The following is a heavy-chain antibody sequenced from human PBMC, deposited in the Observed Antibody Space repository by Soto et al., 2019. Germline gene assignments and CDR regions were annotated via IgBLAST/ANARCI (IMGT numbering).Heavy chain of an antibody. CDR3: ARCSGYYYYYGMDV. Sequence: GGSLRLSCAASGFTFSTYSMNWVRQAPGKGLEWVSYISSHSSSIYYADSIKGRFTISRDNSKNALYLQMNSLRDEDTAVYYCARCSGYYYYYGMDVWGQGTTVTVSS. CDR1: GFTFSTYS. V-gene: IGHV3-48*02. D-gene: IGHD3-10*01. CDR2: ISSHSSSI. J-gene: IGHJ6*02.